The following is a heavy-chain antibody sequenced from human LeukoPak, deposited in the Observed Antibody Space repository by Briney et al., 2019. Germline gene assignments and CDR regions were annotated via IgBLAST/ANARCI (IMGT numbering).Heavy chain of an antibody. CDR2: ISWNSGSI. D-gene: IGHD6-19*01. CDR3: AKDMTATSSGWYGWFDP. Sequence: GGSLRLSCAASGFSLDDYAMHWVRQAPGKGLEWVSGISWNSGSIAYADSVKGRFTISRDNAKSSLYLQMNSLRAEDTALCYCAKDMTATSSGWYGWFDPWGQGTLVTVSS. V-gene: IGHV3-9*01. J-gene: IGHJ5*02. CDR1: GFSLDDYA.